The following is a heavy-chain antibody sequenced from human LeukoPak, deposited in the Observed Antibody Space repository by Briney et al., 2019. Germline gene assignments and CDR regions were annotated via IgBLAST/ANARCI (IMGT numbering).Heavy chain of an antibody. CDR3: ARGSRDFWSGYSDY. CDR1: GGTFSSYA. Sequence: SVKVSCKASGGTFSSYAISWVRQAPGQGLEWMGGIIPIFVTANYAQKFQRRVTITADESTSTAYIELSSLRSEDTAVYYCARGSRDFWSGYSDYWGQGTLVTVSS. J-gene: IGHJ4*02. CDR2: IIPIFVTA. D-gene: IGHD3-3*01. V-gene: IGHV1-69*13.